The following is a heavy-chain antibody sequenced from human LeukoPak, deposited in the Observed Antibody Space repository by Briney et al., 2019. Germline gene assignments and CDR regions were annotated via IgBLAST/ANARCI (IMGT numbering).Heavy chain of an antibody. CDR3: AREIHLGELSPPLGAFVI. J-gene: IGHJ3*02. CDR2: ISSSSSYI. V-gene: IGHV3-21*01. D-gene: IGHD3-16*02. CDR1: GFSFSSYS. Sequence: GGSLRLSCAPSGFSFSSYSMNWVRQAPGKGPEWVSSISSSSSYIYYADSVKGRCTISRDNAKNSLYLQMNSLRAEDTAVYYCAREIHLGELSPPLGAFVIWGQGTMVTVSS.